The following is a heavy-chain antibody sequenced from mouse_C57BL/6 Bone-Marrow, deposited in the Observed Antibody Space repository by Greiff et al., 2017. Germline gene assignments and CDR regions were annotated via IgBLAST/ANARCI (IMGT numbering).Heavy chain of an antibody. J-gene: IGHJ4*01. Sequence: QVQLQQPGAELVKPGASVKLSCKASGYTFTSYWMHWVKQRPGQGLEWIGMIHPNSGSTNYNEKFKSKATLTVDKSSSTAYMQLSSLTSEDSAVYYCARGCYGSRRGYAMDYWGQGTSVTVSS. CDR2: IHPNSGST. D-gene: IGHD1-1*01. CDR3: ARGCYGSRRGYAMDY. V-gene: IGHV1-64*01. CDR1: GYTFTSYW.